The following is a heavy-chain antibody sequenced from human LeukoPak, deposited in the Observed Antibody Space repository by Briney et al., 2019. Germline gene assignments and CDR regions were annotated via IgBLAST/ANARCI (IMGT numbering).Heavy chain of an antibody. CDR3: ARGLFHGDPPDF. D-gene: IGHD4-17*01. CDR1: GYSISSGYY. J-gene: IGHJ4*02. Sequence: PSETLSLTCTVSGYSISSGYYWGWIRQSPGKGLEWIGSIYHGGSTYYNPSLKSRVTISVDTSKNQFSLKLTSVTAADTAVYYCARGLFHGDPPDFWGQGTLVTVSS. V-gene: IGHV4-38-2*02. CDR2: IYHGGST.